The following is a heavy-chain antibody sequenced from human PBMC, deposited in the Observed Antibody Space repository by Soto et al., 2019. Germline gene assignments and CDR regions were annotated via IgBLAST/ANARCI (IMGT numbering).Heavy chain of an antibody. CDR3: ARLQWPRPTGFDY. V-gene: IGHV3-7*03. D-gene: IGHD6-19*01. CDR1: GFTFGSCW. J-gene: IGHJ4*02. CDR2: MKQDGNEK. Sequence: QPGGSLRLSCAASGFTFGSCWMSWVRQAPGRGLEWVANMKQDGNEKYYMDSVKGRFTISRDNAKNSLYLQMNSLRAEDTAVYYCARLQWPRPTGFDYWGQGTLVTVSS.